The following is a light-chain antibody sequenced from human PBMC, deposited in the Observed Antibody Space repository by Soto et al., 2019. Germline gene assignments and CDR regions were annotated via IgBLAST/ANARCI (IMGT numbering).Light chain of an antibody. CDR3: SSYTSSSTPPYV. CDR2: EVS. V-gene: IGLV2-14*01. CDR1: SSDVGGYNY. Sequence: QSALTQPASVSGSPGQSITISSTGTSSDVGGYNYVSWYQQHPGKAPKLMIYEVSNRPSGVSNRFSGSKSGNTASLTISGLQAEDEADYYCSSYTSSSTPPYVFGTGTKSPS. J-gene: IGLJ1*01.